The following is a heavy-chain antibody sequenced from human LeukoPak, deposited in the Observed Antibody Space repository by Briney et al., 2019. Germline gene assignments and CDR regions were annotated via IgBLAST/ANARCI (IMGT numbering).Heavy chain of an antibody. CDR1: GFTFCSYA. V-gene: IGHV3-30-3*01. CDR3: AREGGYCSSTSCYPPDY. Sequence: PGRSPRLSCAASGFTFCSYAMHWGGQAPGKGLEGVGVISYDGSNKYYADSLTGRFTLSRDSSKNTLYLQMNSLRAEDTAVYYCAREGGYCSSTSCYPPDYWGQGTLVTVSS. CDR2: ISYDGSNK. D-gene: IGHD2-2*01. J-gene: IGHJ4*02.